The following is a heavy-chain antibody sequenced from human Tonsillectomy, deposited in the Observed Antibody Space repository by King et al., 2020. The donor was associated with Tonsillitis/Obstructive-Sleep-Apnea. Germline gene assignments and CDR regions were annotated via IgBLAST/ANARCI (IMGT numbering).Heavy chain of an antibody. CDR1: GFTFDDYA. CDR3: AKDSDPLSSAWYLDAVDI. D-gene: IGHD6-19*01. Sequence: VQLVESGGGLVQPGRSLRLSCAASGFTFDDYAMHWVRQAPGKGLEWVSGISWNSGSIDYADSVKGRFTISRDNAKNSLYLQMNSLRTEDTALYYCAKDSDPLSSAWYLDAVDIWGHGTMVTVSS. J-gene: IGHJ3*02. CDR2: ISWNSGSI. V-gene: IGHV3-9*01.